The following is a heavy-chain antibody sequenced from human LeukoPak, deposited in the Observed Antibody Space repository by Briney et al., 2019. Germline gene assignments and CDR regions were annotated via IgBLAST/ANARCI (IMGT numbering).Heavy chain of an antibody. D-gene: IGHD6-19*01. CDR1: GGTFSSYA. CDR2: IIPILGIA. J-gene: IGHJ4*02. V-gene: IGHV1-69*04. Sequence: SVKVSCKASGGTFSSYAISWVRQAPGQGLEWMGRIIPILGIANYAQKFQGRVTITADKSTSTAYMELSSLRSEDTAVYYCARDIDAGGSGWFALYYFDYWGQGTLVTVSS. CDR3: ARDIDAGGSGWFALYYFDY.